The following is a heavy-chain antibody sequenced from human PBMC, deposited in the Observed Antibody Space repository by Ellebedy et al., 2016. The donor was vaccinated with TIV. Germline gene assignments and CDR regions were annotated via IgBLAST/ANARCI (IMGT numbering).Heavy chain of an antibody. V-gene: IGHV5-51*01. CDR2: IFPGDSDT. CDR3: ARKGDYLYDV. D-gene: IGHD4-17*01. J-gene: IGHJ4*02. CDR1: GYNFTTRW. Sequence: GESLKISXQTSGYNFTTRWIGWVRQMPGKGLEHMGIIFPGDSDTRYRPPFQGQVTISVDKSVTTAFLQWSSLRASDSGMYFCARKGDYLYDVWGRGTLVIVSS.